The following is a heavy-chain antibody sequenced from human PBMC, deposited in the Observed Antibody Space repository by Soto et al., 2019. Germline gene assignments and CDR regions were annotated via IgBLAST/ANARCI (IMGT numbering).Heavy chain of an antibody. CDR1: GGTFSSYT. V-gene: IGHV1-69*04. D-gene: IGHD4-4*01. CDR2: IIPILGIA. J-gene: IGHJ4*02. CDR3: ARDSGEYSNPYYFDY. Sequence: ASVKVSCKTSGGTFSSYTISWVRQAPGQGLEWMGRIIPILGIANYAQKFQGRVTITADKSTSTAYMELSSLRSEDTAVYYCARDSGEYSNPYYFDYWGQGTLVTVSS.